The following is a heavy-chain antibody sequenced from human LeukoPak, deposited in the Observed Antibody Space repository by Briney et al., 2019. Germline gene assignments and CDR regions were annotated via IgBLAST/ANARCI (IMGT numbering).Heavy chain of an antibody. Sequence: PSETLSLTCTVSGGSISSSSYYWGWIRQPPGKGLEWIGSIYYSGSTYYNPSLKSRVTISVDTSKNQFSLKLSSVTAADTAVYYCASSRAIRYMITFGGVIVNDYWGQGTLVTVSS. CDR2: IYYSGST. CDR3: ASSRAIRYMITFGGVIVNDY. CDR1: GGSISSSSYY. D-gene: IGHD3-16*02. V-gene: IGHV4-39*01. J-gene: IGHJ4*02.